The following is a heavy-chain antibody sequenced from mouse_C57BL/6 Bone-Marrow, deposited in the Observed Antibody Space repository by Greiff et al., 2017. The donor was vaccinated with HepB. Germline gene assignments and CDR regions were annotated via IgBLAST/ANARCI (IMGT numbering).Heavy chain of an antibody. CDR1: GYTFTSYW. Sequence: VQLQQPGAELVMPGASVKLSCKASGYTFTSYWMHWVKQRPGQGLEWIGEIDPSDSYTNYNQKFKGNSTLTVDKSSSTAYMQLSSLTSEDSAFYYCAVYGSVYYAMDYWGQGTSVTVSS. CDR2: IDPSDSYT. D-gene: IGHD1-1*01. V-gene: IGHV1-69*01. CDR3: AVYGSVYYAMDY. J-gene: IGHJ4*01.